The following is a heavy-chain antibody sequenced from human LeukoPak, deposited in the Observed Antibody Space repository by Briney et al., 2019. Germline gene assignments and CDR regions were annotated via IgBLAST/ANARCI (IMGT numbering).Heavy chain of an antibody. Sequence: SETLSLTCTVSGGSISSYYWSWIRQPPGKGLEWIGYIYYSGSTNYDPSLKSRVTISVDTSKNQFSLKLSSVTAADTAVYYCARAGRLAAAGHYYYGMDVWGQGTTVTVSS. CDR2: IYYSGST. CDR1: GGSISSYY. J-gene: IGHJ6*02. D-gene: IGHD6-13*01. V-gene: IGHV4-59*12. CDR3: ARAGRLAAAGHYYYGMDV.